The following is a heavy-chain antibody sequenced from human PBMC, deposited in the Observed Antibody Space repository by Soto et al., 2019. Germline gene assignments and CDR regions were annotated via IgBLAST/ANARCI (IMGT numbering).Heavy chain of an antibody. V-gene: IGHV1-69*13. J-gene: IGHJ4*02. D-gene: IGHD3-22*01. Sequence: ASVKVSCKASGGTFSSYAISWVRQAPGQGLEWMGGIIPIFGTANYAQKFQGRVTITADESTSTAYMELSSLRSEDTAVYYCARLGRYYYDSSGYFFDYWGQGTLVTVSS. CDR1: GGTFSSYA. CDR2: IIPIFGTA. CDR3: ARLGRYYYDSSGYFFDY.